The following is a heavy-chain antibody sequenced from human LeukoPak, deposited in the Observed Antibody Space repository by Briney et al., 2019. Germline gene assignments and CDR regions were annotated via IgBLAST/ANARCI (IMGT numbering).Heavy chain of an antibody. J-gene: IGHJ4*02. CDR3: SRARMGDGSNYV. D-gene: IGHD5-18*01. Sequence: PGGSLRLSCAVSGFSFSDHFMDWVRQAPGKGLEWVGRSTKSANTYNTHYAASVKGRFTISRDDSDNSMYLQMNSLKTEDTAVYYCSRARMGDGSNYVWGLGTLVTVSS. CDR1: GFSFSDHF. CDR2: STKSANTYNT. V-gene: IGHV3-72*01.